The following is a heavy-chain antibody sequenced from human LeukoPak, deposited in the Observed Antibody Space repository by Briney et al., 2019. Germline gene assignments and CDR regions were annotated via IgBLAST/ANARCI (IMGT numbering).Heavy chain of an antibody. Sequence: PGGSLRLSCVASGFTFSSYAMSWVRQAPGKGLEWVSAISGSGGSTYHADSVKGRFTISRDNSKNTLYLQMNSLRAEDTAVYYCAKDPTSVTMIVAIDYWGQGTLVTVSS. CDR2: ISGSGGST. CDR1: GFTFSSYA. J-gene: IGHJ4*02. CDR3: AKDPTSVTMIVAIDY. D-gene: IGHD3-22*01. V-gene: IGHV3-23*01.